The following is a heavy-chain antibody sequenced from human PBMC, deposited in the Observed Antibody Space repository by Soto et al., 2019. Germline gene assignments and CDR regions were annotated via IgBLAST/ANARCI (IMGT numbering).Heavy chain of an antibody. CDR1: GGSIRSGDYY. CDR3: ARHPHLLRASGSYLRLSWFDP. D-gene: IGHD3-10*01. Sequence: SETLSLTCTVSGGSIRSGDYYWSWIRQPPGKGLESIGYIYYSGSTYYNPSLKSRVTISVDTSKNQFSLNLSSVTAADTAVYYCARHPHLLRASGSYLRLSWFDPWGQGTLVTVSS. CDR2: IYYSGST. V-gene: IGHV4-30-4*01. J-gene: IGHJ5*02.